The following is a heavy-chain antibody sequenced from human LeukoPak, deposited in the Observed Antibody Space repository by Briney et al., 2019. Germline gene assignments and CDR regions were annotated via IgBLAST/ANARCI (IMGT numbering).Heavy chain of an antibody. J-gene: IGHJ4*02. V-gene: IGHV3-13*01. CDR3: ARVQRGIAVALDY. CDR2: IGTAGEI. Sequence: GGSLRLSCAASGFTFSRYDMHWVRQPTGKGLEWVSGIGTAGEIYYPGSVKGRFTISRENAKNSLYLQMNSLRAEDTAVYYCARVQRGIAVALDYWGQGTLATVSS. D-gene: IGHD6-19*01. CDR1: GFTFSRYD.